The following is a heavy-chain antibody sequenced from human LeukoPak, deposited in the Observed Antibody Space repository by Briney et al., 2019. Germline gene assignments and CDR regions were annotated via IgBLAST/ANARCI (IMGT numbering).Heavy chain of an antibody. CDR1: GGTFSSYA. CDR2: IILIFGTA. V-gene: IGHV1-69*13. J-gene: IGHJ3*02. Sequence: SGTVSCKAAGGTFSSYAISWVRQAAGQGREWMGGIILIFGTANYAQKFQGRYTITADESTSTAYMELRSLRSDDTAVYYCAREGDAFDIWGQGTMVTVSS. CDR3: AREGDAFDI.